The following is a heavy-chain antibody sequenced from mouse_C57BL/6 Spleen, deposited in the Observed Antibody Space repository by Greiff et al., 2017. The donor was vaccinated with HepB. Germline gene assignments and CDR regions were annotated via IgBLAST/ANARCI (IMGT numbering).Heavy chain of an antibody. Sequence: QVQLQQPGAELVKPGASVKLSCKASGYTFTSYWMQWVKQRPAQGLEWIGEIDPSDSYTNYNQKFKGKATLTVDTSSSTAYMQLSSLTSEDSAVYYCARSPYVVYYFDYGGQGTTLTVSS. CDR1: GYTFTSYW. J-gene: IGHJ2*01. CDR2: IDPSDSYT. V-gene: IGHV1-50*01. CDR3: ARSPYVVYYFDY.